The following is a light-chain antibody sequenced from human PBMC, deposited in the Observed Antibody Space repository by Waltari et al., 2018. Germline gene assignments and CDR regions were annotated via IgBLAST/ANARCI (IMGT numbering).Light chain of an antibody. V-gene: IGLV2-8*01. J-gene: IGLJ1*01. CDR2: EVS. CDR1: SSDVGVYNY. Sequence: QSALTQPPSASGSPGQSVTISCTGTSSDVGVYNYVSWYQQHPGKAPKLMIYEVSKRPSGVPDRFSGSKSGNTASLTVSGLQAEDEADYYCSSYAGSNNWGVFGTGTKVTVL. CDR3: SSYAGSNNWGV.